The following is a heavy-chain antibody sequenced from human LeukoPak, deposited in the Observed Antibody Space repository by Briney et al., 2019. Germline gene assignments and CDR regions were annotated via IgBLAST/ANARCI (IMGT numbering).Heavy chain of an antibody. CDR3: ARDYGDYEDYFDY. J-gene: IGHJ4*02. V-gene: IGHV4-34*01. CDR1: GGSFSGYY. CDR2: INHSGST. Sequence: PSETLSLTCAVYGGSFSGYYWSWIRQPPGKGLEWIGEINHSGSTNYNPSLKSRVTISVDTSKNQFSLKLSSVTAAGTAVYYCARDYGDYEDYFDYWGQGTLVTVSS. D-gene: IGHD4-17*01.